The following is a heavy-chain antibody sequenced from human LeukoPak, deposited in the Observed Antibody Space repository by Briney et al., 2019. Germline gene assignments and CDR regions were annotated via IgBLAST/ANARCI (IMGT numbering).Heavy chain of an antibody. CDR3: ARTNLFVDTAVNDAFDI. D-gene: IGHD5-18*01. V-gene: IGHV3-33*01. Sequence: GGSLRLSCAASGFTFSSYGMHWVRQATGKGLEGVAVIWYDGSDKYYADSVKGRFAISRDNSKNTLYLQMNSLRGEDTAVYYCARTNLFVDTAVNDAFDIWGQGTMVTVSS. J-gene: IGHJ3*02. CDR2: IWYDGSDK. CDR1: GFTFSSYG.